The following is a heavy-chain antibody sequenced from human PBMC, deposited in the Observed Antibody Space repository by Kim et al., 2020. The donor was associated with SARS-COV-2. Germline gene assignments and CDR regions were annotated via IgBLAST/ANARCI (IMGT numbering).Heavy chain of an antibody. CDR2: IWYDGSNK. V-gene: IGHV3-33*01. CDR1: GFTFSSYG. J-gene: IGHJ6*02. CDR3: AREVGYYGSGSNALYYYYGMDV. Sequence: GGSLRLSCAASGFTFSSYGMHWVRQAPGKGLEWVAVIWYDGSNKYYADSVKGRFTISRDNSKNTLYLQMNSLRAEDTAVYYCAREVGYYGSGSNALYYYYGMDVWGQGTTVTVSS. D-gene: IGHD3-10*01.